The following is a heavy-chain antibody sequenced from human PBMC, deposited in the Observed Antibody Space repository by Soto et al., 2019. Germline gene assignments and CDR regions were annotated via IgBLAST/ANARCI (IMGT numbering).Heavy chain of an antibody. J-gene: IGHJ1*01. CDR2: IIPSLDTA. D-gene: IGHD6-19*01. Sequence: GASVKVSCKASGGNFRNYAISWIRQAPGQGLEWLGGIIPSLDTANYAQQFRGRVTITADKSTSTAYMELSSLSSDDTAVYYYAKDIRQWLGAFDLWGQGTLVTVSS. V-gene: IGHV1-69*10. CDR3: AKDIRQWLGAFDL. CDR1: GGNFRNYA.